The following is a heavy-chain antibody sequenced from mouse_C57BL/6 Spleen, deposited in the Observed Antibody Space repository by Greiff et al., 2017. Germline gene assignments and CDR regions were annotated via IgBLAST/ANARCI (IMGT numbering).Heavy chain of an antibody. J-gene: IGHJ1*03. D-gene: IGHD2-5*01. CDR3: VESNYSYWYFDV. CDR2: IHPNSGST. V-gene: IGHV1-64*01. CDR1: GYTFTSYW. Sequence: QVQLQQPGAELVKPGASVKLSCKASGYTFTSYWMHWVKQRPGQGLEWIGMIHPNSGSTNYNEKFKSKATLTVDKSSSTAYMQLSSLTSEDSAVYYGVESNYSYWYFDVWGTGTTVTVSS.